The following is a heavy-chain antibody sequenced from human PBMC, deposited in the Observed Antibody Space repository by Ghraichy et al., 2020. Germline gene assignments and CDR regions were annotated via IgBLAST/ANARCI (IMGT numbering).Heavy chain of an antibody. J-gene: IGHJ4*02. Sequence: ASVKVSCKASGYTFSNSGISWVRQAPGQGLEWVGWISGYNGHANYAQNFQGRVSMTVDTSTNTGYMDLRSLGSDDTAVYYCARVIAAPGDPLDHWGQGTLISVS. CDR1: GYTFSNSG. CDR3: ARVIAAPGDPLDH. CDR2: ISGYNGHA. D-gene: IGHD2-21*01. V-gene: IGHV1-18*01.